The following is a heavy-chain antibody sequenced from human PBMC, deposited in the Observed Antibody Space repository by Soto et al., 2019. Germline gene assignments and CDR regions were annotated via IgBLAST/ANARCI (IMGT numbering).Heavy chain of an antibody. J-gene: IGHJ6*02. Sequence: RASVKVSCKASGGTFSSYAISWVRQAPGQGLEWMGGIIPRSGTSNYAQKFQGRVTMTRNTSISTAYMELSSLRSEDTAVYYCARDGGLGDGYTSVDVWGQGTTVTVSS. CDR1: GGTFSSYA. V-gene: IGHV1-69*05. CDR3: ARDGGLGDGYTSVDV. CDR2: IIPRSGTS. D-gene: IGHD5-12*01.